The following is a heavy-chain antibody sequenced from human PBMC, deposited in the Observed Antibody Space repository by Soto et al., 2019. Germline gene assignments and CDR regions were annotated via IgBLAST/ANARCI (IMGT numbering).Heavy chain of an antibody. CDR2: VHPDSGGT. Sequence: ASVKVSCKTSGYIFTDHLIHWVRQSPGQGLQWVGWVHPDSGGTNVAQAFQDRVTMTADTSITTAYMDLARLRPDDTAIFYCARGSQGFFPVSGIYFYFDHWGQGTPVTVSS. V-gene: IGHV1-2*02. CDR1: GYIFTDHL. D-gene: IGHD3-22*01. J-gene: IGHJ4*02. CDR3: ARGSQGFFPVSGIYFYFDH.